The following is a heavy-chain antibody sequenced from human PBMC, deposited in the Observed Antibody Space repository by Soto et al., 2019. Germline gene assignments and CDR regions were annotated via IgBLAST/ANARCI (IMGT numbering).Heavy chain of an antibody. V-gene: IGHV1-69*12. D-gene: IGHD5-12*01. J-gene: IGHJ2*01. CDR1: GGTFSNYP. CDR3: ARGNHRWLQLWYFDL. CDR2: IIPIFGTV. Sequence: QVQLVQSGAEVKKPGSSVKVSCKASGGTFSNYPVSWVRQAPGQGLEWMGGIIPIFGTVNYAQKFQGRLTXXADDSPSTAYMELSSLRSEDTAVYYCARGNHRWLQLWYFDLWGRGTLVTVSS.